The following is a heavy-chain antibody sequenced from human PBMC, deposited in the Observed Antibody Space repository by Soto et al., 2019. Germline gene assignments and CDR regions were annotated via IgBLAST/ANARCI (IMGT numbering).Heavy chain of an antibody. V-gene: IGHV1-18*01. CDR2: ISAYNGNT. CDR3: ARDRRFYDFWSGYLGGTPEDYYYGMDV. J-gene: IGHJ6*02. D-gene: IGHD3-3*01. CDR1: GYTFTSYG. Sequence: ASVKVSCKASGYTFTSYGISWVRQAPGQGLEWMGWISAYNGNTNYAQKIQGRVTMTTDTSTSTAYMELRSLRSDDTAVYYCARDRRFYDFWSGYLGGTPEDYYYGMDVWGQGTTVTVSS.